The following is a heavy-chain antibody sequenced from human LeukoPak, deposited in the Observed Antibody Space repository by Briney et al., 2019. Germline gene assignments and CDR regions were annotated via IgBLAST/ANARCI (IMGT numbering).Heavy chain of an antibody. D-gene: IGHD3-22*01. CDR2: ISFTGNT. CDR1: GGSFSGYY. Sequence: PSETLSLTCAVYGGSFSGYYWSWIRQSPGKRLEWIAYISFTGNTNYNPSLKSRVTISLDTSKTHFSLTLSSLTAADTAVYYCARSPPGWYYDNSGQYYFDTWGQGALVTVPS. V-gene: IGHV4-59*08. J-gene: IGHJ4*02. CDR3: ARSPPGWYYDNSGQYYFDT.